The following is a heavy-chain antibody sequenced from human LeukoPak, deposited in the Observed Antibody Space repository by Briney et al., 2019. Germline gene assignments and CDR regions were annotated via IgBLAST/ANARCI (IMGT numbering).Heavy chain of an antibody. CDR2: IYPGDSDT. J-gene: IGHJ4*02. D-gene: IGHD2-2*01. CDR1: GYTFANYW. V-gene: IGHV5-51*01. Sequence: GESLKISCKGSGYTFANYWIGWVRQMPGKGPEWMGIIYPGDSDTRYSPSFQGQVTISADKSISTAYLQWSSLKASDTAMYYCARQALRQYDFDYWSQGTLVTVSS. CDR3: ARQALRQYDFDY.